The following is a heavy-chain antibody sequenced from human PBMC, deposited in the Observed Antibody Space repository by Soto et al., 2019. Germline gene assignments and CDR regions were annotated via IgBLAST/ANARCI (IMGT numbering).Heavy chain of an antibody. CDR2: IRSKAYGGTT. V-gene: IGHV3-49*03. J-gene: IGHJ3*02. CDR3: TRDLMTTVTDHDAFDI. Sequence: GGSLRLSCTASGFTFGDYAMSWFRQAPGKGLEWVGFIRSKAYGGTTEYAQSGKGRFTISRDDSKSIAYLQMNSLKTEDTAVYYCTRDLMTTVTDHDAFDIWGQGTMVTVSS. D-gene: IGHD4-17*01. CDR1: GFTFGDYA.